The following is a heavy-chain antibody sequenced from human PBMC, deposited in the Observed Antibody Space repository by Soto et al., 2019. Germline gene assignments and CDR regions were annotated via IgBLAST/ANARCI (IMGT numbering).Heavy chain of an antibody. J-gene: IGHJ6*02. CDR1: GFTFSSYS. CDR2: ISSSSFSI. D-gene: IGHD6-6*01. CDR3: ARNESSNIYGMDV. Sequence: GGSRRLSCAASGFTFSSYSMNWVRQAPGKGLEWVSSISSSSFSINYADSVKGRFSISRDNAQNSLHLQMNNLRAEDTAVYYCARNESSNIYGMDVWGQGTTVTVSS. V-gene: IGHV3-21*01.